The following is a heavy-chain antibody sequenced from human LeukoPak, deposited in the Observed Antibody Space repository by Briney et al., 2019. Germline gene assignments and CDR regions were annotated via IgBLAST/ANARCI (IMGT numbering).Heavy chain of an antibody. J-gene: IGHJ5*02. CDR1: GFTFSSYW. Sequence: GGSLRLSCAASGFTFSSYWMHWVRQAPGKGLVWVSRINSDGSSTSYADSVKSRFTISRDNAKNTLYLQMNSLRAEDTAVYYCAREGDSSGYYFSWFDPWGQGTLVTVSS. CDR3: AREGDSSGYYFSWFDP. D-gene: IGHD3-22*01. V-gene: IGHV3-74*01. CDR2: INSDGSST.